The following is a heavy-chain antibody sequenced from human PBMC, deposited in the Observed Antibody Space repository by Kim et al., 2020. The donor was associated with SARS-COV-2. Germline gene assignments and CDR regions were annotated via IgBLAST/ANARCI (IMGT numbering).Heavy chain of an antibody. J-gene: IGHJ4*02. D-gene: IGHD3-22*01. CDR1: GFTFSSYA. V-gene: IGHV3-23*01. CDR2: ISGSGGST. Sequence: GGSLRLSCAASGFTFSSYAMSWVRQAPGKGLEWVSAISGSGGSTYYADSVKGRFTISRDNSKNTLYRQMNSLRAEDTAVYYCAKDLEMVVVISSMFDYWGQGTLVTVSS. CDR3: AKDLEMVVVISSMFDY.